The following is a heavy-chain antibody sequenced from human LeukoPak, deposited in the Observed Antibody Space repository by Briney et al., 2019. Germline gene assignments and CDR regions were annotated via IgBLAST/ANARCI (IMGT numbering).Heavy chain of an antibody. Sequence: GGSLRLSCAASGFTFGSYAMSWVRQAPGKGLEWVSTISGSGGSTYYADSVKGRFTISRGNSKNTLYLQMNSLRAEDTAVYYCAKGAGYYDSSGYYGDYWGQGTLVTVSS. D-gene: IGHD3-22*01. CDR1: GFTFGSYA. J-gene: IGHJ4*02. CDR3: AKGAGYYDSSGYYGDY. CDR2: ISGSGGST. V-gene: IGHV3-23*01.